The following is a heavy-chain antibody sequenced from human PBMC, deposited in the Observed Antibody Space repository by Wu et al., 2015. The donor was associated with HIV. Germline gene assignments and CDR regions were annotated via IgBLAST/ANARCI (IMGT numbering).Heavy chain of an antibody. J-gene: IGHJ4*02. Sequence: QVQLVQSGAEVKKPGSSVKISCKTSGGTFSNYPINWVRQAPGQGLEWVGRVIPMFATSDYARKFKGRVTITADASTSSVSMELRGLTSQDTALYFCARRQQFLDQWGQGTLITVPS. CDR2: VIPMFATS. D-gene: IGHD6-13*01. V-gene: IGHV1-69*13. CDR3: ARRQQFLDQ. CDR1: GGTFSNYP.